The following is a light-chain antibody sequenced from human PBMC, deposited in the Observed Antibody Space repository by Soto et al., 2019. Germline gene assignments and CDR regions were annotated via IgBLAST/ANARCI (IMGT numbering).Light chain of an antibody. CDR2: SAS. Sequence: DIQVTHAPPSMSASAGDTITITFLTSQYISNYLNWYQHKVGKAPQLLIYSASTLQMGVQSRFSGSASGTEFTLTISSLQPDDYASYYCQSNYILQWTVGQGTKGDLK. J-gene: IGKJ1*01. CDR3: QSNYILQWT. CDR1: QYISNY. V-gene: IGKV1-39*01.